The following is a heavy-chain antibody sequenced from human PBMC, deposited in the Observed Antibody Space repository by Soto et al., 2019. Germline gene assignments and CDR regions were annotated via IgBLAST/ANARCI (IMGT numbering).Heavy chain of an antibody. CDR1: GGSMSSHY. J-gene: IGHJ6*02. V-gene: IGHV4-59*11. D-gene: IGHD6-6*01. CDR2: ISYSGST. Sequence: PSETLSLTCTVSGGSMSSHYWTWLRQSPGKGLEWIGYISYSGSTYYNPSLKSRVSISADTSNNQFSLRMNSMIAADTAVYYCARDDSSRAVYYGLDVWGQGTTVTVSS. CDR3: ARDDSSRAVYYGLDV.